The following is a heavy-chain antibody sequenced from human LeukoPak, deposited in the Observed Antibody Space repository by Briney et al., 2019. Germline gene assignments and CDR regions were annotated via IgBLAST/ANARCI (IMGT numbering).Heavy chain of an antibody. D-gene: IGHD2-2*01. CDR3: AREVQYCSSTSCYHGVDY. Sequence: SETLSLTCTVSGGSISSYYWSWIRQPPGKGLEWIGYIYYSGSTYYNPSLKSRVTISVDTSKNQFSLKLSSVTAADTAVYYCAREVQYCSSTSCYHGVDYWGQGTLVTVSS. CDR2: IYYSGST. CDR1: GGSISSYY. V-gene: IGHV4-59*12. J-gene: IGHJ4*02.